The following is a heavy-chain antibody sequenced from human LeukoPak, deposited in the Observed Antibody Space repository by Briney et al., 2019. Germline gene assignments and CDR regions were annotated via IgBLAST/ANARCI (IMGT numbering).Heavy chain of an antibody. CDR1: GYSFTGYY. CDR3: ARDIYPSYNWNGHYYMDV. CDR2: VNPKSGGT. V-gene: IGHV1-2*02. Sequence: ASVKVSCKASGYSFTGYYMHWVRQAPGQGLEWMGWVNPKSGGTNYAPKFQGRVTTTRDTSISTAYMELSRLRSDDTAVYYCARDIYPSYNWNGHYYMDVWGKGTTVTVSS. D-gene: IGHD1-1*01. J-gene: IGHJ6*03.